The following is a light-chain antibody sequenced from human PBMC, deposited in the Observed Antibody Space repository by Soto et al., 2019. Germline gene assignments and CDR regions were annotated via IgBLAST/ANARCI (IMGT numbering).Light chain of an antibody. CDR1: QSVSRK. V-gene: IGKV3D-15*01. J-gene: IGKJ5*01. CDR2: GAS. CDR3: QQYNNWPSS. Sequence: EIVMTQSPDTLSLSHGESATLSCRASQSVSRKLVWYQQKPGQAPRLLIYGASSRATGIPDRFSGSGSGTEFTLTISGLQSEDFALYFCQQYNNWPSSFGQGTLLEIK.